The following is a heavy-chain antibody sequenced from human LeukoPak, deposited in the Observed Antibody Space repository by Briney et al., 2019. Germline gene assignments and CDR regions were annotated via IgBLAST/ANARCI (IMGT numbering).Heavy chain of an antibody. CDR2: ISGSGGST. Sequence: PGGSLRLSCEASGFTFTSYWMSWVRQAPGKGLEWVSAISGSGGSTYYADSVKGRFTISRDNSKNALYLQMNSLRAEDTAVYYCAKEDDGVAARPFDYWGQGTLVTVSS. CDR1: GFTFTSYW. D-gene: IGHD6-6*01. V-gene: IGHV3-23*01. J-gene: IGHJ4*02. CDR3: AKEDDGVAARPFDY.